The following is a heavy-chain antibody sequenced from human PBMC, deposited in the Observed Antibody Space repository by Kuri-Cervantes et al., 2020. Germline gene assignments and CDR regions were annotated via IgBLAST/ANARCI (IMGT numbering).Heavy chain of an antibody. D-gene: IGHD1-7*01. Sequence: LSLTCAASGFTFSSYAMHWVRQAPGKGLQWVAFISYDGSNKYYADSVKGRFAISRDNSKNTLYLQMNSLRAEDTAVYYCARVGTGTSWSYFDYWGQGTLVTVSS. V-gene: IGHV3-30*07. CDR2: ISYDGSNK. CDR3: ARVGTGTSWSYFDY. J-gene: IGHJ4*02. CDR1: GFTFSSYA.